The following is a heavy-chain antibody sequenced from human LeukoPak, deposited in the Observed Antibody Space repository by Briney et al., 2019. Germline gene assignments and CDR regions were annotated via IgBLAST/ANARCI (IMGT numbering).Heavy chain of an antibody. J-gene: IGHJ5*02. D-gene: IGHD6-13*01. CDR1: GFTFSSYA. CDR3: AKVGSSSWYRNWFDP. V-gene: IGHV3-23*01. Sequence: GGSLRLSCAASGFTFSSYAMSWVRQAPGKGLEWVSAISGSGGSTYYADSVMGRFTISRGNSKNTLYLQMNSLRAEDTAVYYCAKVGSSSWYRNWFDPWGQGTLVTVSS. CDR2: ISGSGGST.